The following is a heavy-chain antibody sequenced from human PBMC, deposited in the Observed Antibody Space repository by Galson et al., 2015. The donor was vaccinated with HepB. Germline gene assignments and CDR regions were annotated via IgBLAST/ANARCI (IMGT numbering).Heavy chain of an antibody. CDR2: IYYSGST. D-gene: IGHD4-17*01. CDR3: ARHAASTVTTDDAFDI. Sequence: LTCTVSGGSISSYYWSWIRQPPGKGLEWIGYIYYSGSTNYNPSLKSRVTISVDTSKNQFSLKLSPVTAADTAVYYCARHAASTVTTDDAFDIRGQGTMVTVSS. J-gene: IGHJ3*02. V-gene: IGHV4-59*08. CDR1: GGSISSYY.